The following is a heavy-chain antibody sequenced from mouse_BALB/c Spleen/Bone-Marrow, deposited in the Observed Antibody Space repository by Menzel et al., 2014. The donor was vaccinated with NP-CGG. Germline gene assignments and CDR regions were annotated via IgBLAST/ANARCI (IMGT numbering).Heavy chain of an antibody. CDR1: GYTFTSYW. D-gene: IGHD4-1*01. Sequence: VQLVESGAELARPGASVKLSCKASGYTFTSYWMQWVKQRPGQGLEWIGAIYPGDGDTRYTQKFKGKATLTADKSSSTAYMQLSSLASEDSAVYYCARAWGDYWGQGTTLTVSS. CDR3: ARAWGDY. J-gene: IGHJ2*01. CDR2: IYPGDGDT. V-gene: IGHV1-87*01.